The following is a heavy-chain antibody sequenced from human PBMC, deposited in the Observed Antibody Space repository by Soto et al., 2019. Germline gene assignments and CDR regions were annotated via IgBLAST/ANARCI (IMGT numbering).Heavy chain of an antibody. J-gene: IGHJ4*02. Sequence: SETLSLTCTVSGGSISSYYWSWIRQPPGKGLEWIGYIHYSGSTNYNPSLKSRVTISVDTSKNQFSLKLSSVTAADTAVYYCARLGSTIFGVVPPYFDYWGQGTLVTVSS. D-gene: IGHD3-3*01. CDR1: GGSISSYY. CDR2: IHYSGST. V-gene: IGHV4-59*08. CDR3: ARLGSTIFGVVPPYFDY.